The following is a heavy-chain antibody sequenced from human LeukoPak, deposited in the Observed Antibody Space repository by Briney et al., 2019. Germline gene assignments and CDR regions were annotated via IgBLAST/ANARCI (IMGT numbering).Heavy chain of an antibody. D-gene: IGHD2-2*01. CDR1: GFTFSSYG. V-gene: IGHV3-30*02. Sequence: GGSLRLSCAASGFTFSSYGMHWVRQAPGKGLEWEAFTRYDGSNKCYVDSVKGRFTVSSDNSKNTLYLQMNSLRADDTAVYYCAKEVVPAAMDGWGRGTLVTVSS. J-gene: IGHJ4*02. CDR2: TRYDGSNK. CDR3: AKEVVPAAMDG.